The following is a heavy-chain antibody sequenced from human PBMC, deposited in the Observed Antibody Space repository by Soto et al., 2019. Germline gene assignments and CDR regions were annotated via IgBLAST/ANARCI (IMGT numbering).Heavy chain of an antibody. CDR3: GTWRGSSWFDY. J-gene: IGHJ4*02. CDR1: GFTFSSYS. CDR2: IFSSDSSA. D-gene: IGHD2-2*01. Sequence: GESLKISCKASGFTFSSYSLGWVRHMPGKGLQWMGNIFSSDSSAKYSPSFVGQVTISVDRSINTAYLQWSSLKASDTAIYYCGTWRGSSWFDYWGPGTLVTVSS. V-gene: IGHV5-51*01.